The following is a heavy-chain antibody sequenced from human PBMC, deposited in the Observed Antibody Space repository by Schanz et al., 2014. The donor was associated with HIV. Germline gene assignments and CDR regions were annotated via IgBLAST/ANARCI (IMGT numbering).Heavy chain of an antibody. V-gene: IGHV3-7*01. D-gene: IGHD5-18*01. CDR1: ELHFTTYW. J-gene: IGHJ4*02. CDR2: IKQDGSEK. Sequence: EVQLVESGGGLVQPGGSLRLSCVVSELHFTTYWMTWVRQAPGKGQEWVTNIKQDGSEKYYVDSVKGRFTISRDNAKNSLYLQMNSLRAEDTAVYYCARDGGSYNYGHPLDSWGQGTLVTVSS. CDR3: ARDGGSYNYGHPLDS.